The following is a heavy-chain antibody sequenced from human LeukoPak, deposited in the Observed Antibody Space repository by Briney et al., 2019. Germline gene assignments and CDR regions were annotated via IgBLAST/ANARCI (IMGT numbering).Heavy chain of an antibody. J-gene: IGHJ6*02. CDR2: IIPILGIA. V-gene: IGHV1-69*02. Sequence: SVKVSCKTHGGTFRSHIFSWVRQAPGQGLEWMGRIIPILGIANYAQKFQGRVTITADKSTSTAYMELSSLRSEDTAVYYCAXGPIDVGGMDVWGQGTTVTVSS. CDR1: GGTFRSHI. D-gene: IGHD2-15*01. CDR3: AXGPIDVGGMDV.